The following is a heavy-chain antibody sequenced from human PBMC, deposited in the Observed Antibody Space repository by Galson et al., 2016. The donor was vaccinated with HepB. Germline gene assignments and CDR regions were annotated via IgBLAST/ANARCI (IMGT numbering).Heavy chain of an antibody. Sequence: SLRLSCAASGFTFSSYALSWFRQAPGKGLEWVSAISGSDGSTYYADSVKGRFTIPRDNSKNTLYLQMNSLRAEDTAVYYCAKGQQLAYFDYWGQGTLVTVSS. D-gene: IGHD6-13*01. J-gene: IGHJ4*02. CDR2: ISGSDGST. CDR3: AKGQQLAYFDY. V-gene: IGHV3-23*01. CDR1: GFTFSSYA.